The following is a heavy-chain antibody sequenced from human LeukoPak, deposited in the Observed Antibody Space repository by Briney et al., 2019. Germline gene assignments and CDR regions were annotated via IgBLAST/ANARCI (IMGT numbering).Heavy chain of an antibody. CDR3: ARFDHPAAGDY. CDR1: GYTFTSYA. V-gene: IGHV1-3*01. J-gene: IGHJ4*02. CDR2: INAGNGNT. Sequence: ASVKVSCKASGYTFTSYAMHWVRQAPGQRLEWMGWINAGNGNTKYPQKFQGRVTITRDTSASTAYMELSSLRSEDTAVYYCARFDHPAAGDYWGQGTLVTVSS. D-gene: IGHD6-13*01.